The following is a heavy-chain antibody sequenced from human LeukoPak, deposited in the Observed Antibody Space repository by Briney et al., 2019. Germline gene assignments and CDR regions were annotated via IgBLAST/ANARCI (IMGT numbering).Heavy chain of an antibody. J-gene: IGHJ5*02. D-gene: IGHD3-3*01. CDR3: ARVPIFGVVTLNWFDP. CDR2: IIPIFGTA. V-gene: IGHV1-69*13. Sequence: SVKASCKASGGTFSSYAISWVRQAPGQGLEWMGGIIPIFGTANYAQKFQGRVTITADESTSTAYMELSSLRSEDTAVYYCARVPIFGVVTLNWFDPWGQGTLVTVSS. CDR1: GGTFSSYA.